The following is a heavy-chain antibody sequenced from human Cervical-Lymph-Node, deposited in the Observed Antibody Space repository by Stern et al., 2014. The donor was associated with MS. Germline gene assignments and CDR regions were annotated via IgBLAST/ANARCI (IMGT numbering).Heavy chain of an antibody. CDR2: IYYSGST. Sequence: VQLVESGPGLVKPSQTLSLTCTVSGGSISSGGYHWGWLRQHPGKGLEWIGYIYYSGSTSYNPSLKSRVTISLDTSKSQFSLKLSSVTAADTAVYYCAKYRVFGGVIVVDYWGQGTLVTVSS. V-gene: IGHV4-31*03. CDR3: AKYRVFGGVIVVDY. CDR1: GGSISSGGYH. J-gene: IGHJ4*02. D-gene: IGHD3-16*02.